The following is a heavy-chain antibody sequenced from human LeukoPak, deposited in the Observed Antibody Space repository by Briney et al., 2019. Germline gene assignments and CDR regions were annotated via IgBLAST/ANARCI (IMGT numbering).Heavy chain of an antibody. Sequence: GASVKVSCKASGYTFTGYGISWVRQAPGQGLEWMGWISAYNGNTNYAQKLQGRVTMTTDTSTSTAYMELRSLRSEDTAVYYCARGALRFLEWFSKRRYYFDYWGQGTLVTVSS. CDR2: ISAYNGNT. J-gene: IGHJ4*02. V-gene: IGHV1-18*01. CDR1: GYTFTGYG. D-gene: IGHD3-3*01. CDR3: ARGALRFLEWFSKRRYYFDY.